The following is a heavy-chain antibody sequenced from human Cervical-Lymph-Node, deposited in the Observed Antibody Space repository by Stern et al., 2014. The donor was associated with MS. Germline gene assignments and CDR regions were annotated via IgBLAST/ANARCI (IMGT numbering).Heavy chain of an antibody. CDR3: AENMDV. Sequence: QVQLVQSGAEVKKPGASVQLSCKASGFTFSNYYIHWLRQAPGHRPEWMGSIRPKNGDTNYAQKFQGRVTMPRDTFIGLVFLEVAGLRIDDAAEYYGAENMDVWGQGTMVTVSS. CDR2: IRPKNGDT. V-gene: IGHV1-2*02. J-gene: IGHJ6*02. CDR1: GFTFSNYY.